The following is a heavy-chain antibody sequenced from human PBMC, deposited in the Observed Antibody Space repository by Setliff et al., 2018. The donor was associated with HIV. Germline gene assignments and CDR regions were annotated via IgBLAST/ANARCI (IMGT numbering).Heavy chain of an antibody. D-gene: IGHD6-19*01. J-gene: IGHJ4*02. CDR2: IRNDGSYK. CDR3: AKNLHSSIRSSLDY. Sequence: PGGSLRLSCATSGFTFSFYGMHRVRQAPGKGLGWVASIRNDGSYKYYADSVKGRFTISRDNSKNTLYLQKDSLRAEDTAVYYCAKNLHSSIRSSLDYWGQGTLVTVSS. CDR1: GFTFSFYG. V-gene: IGHV3-30*02.